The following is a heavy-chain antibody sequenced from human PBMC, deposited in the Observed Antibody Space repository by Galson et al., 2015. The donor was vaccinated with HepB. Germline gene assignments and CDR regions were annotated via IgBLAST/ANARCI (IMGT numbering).Heavy chain of an antibody. CDR1: GFSISSNW. D-gene: IGHD1-14*01. CDR3: ARERNTNYGWFDP. Sequence: LRLSYAASGFSISSNWMTWLRQAPGKGLEWVANIKQDGSEQDYMDSVKGRFTISRDNARNLLYLQMNSLRAEDTAVYYCARERNTNYGWFDPWGQGTLVTVSS. CDR2: IKQDGSEQ. J-gene: IGHJ5*02. V-gene: IGHV3-7*01.